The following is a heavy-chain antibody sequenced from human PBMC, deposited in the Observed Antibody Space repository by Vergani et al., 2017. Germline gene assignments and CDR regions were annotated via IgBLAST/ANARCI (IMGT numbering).Heavy chain of an antibody. D-gene: IGHD3-22*01. CDR2: IYYSGST. Sequence: QVQLQESGPGLVKPSATLSLTCTVSGGSISSYYWSWIRQPPGKGLEWIGYIYYSGSTNYNPSLQSRVTISVDTSKNQFSLKLSSVTAAETAVYYCATQQYYYDSSGSFDYWGQGTLVTVSS. V-gene: IGHV4-59*01. J-gene: IGHJ4*02. CDR1: GGSISSYY. CDR3: ATQQYYYDSSGSFDY.